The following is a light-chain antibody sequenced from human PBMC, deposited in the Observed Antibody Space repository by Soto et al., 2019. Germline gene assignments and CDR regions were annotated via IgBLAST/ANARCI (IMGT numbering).Light chain of an antibody. CDR2: EVS. CDR1: SSDVGGYNY. Sequence: QSALTQPPSASGSPGQSVTLSCTGTSSDVGGYNYVSWYQQHPGKAPKLMIYEVSKRPSGVPDRFSGSKSGNTASLTVSGLQAEVEADYYCSSYAGSNNLVFGGGTQLPVL. J-gene: IGLJ2*01. V-gene: IGLV2-8*01. CDR3: SSYAGSNNLV.